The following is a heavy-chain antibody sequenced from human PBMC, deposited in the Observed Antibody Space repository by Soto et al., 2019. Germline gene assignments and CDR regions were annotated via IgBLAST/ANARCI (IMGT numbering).Heavy chain of an antibody. D-gene: IGHD3-10*01. Sequence: ASVKVSCKASGYTFTSYGISWVRQAPGQGLEWMGWISAYNGNTNYAQKLQGRVTMTTDTSTSTAYMELRSLRSDDTAVYYCARLAGITMVRGVIILNWFDPWGQGTLVTVS. V-gene: IGHV1-18*04. CDR3: ARLAGITMVRGVIILNWFDP. J-gene: IGHJ5*02. CDR1: GYTFTSYG. CDR2: ISAYNGNT.